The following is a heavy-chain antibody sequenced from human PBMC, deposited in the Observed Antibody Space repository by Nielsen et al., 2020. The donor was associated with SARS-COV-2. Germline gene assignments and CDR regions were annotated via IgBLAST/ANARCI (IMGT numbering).Heavy chain of an antibody. Sequence: ASVKVSCKASGYTFTSYAMNWVRQAPGQGLEWMGWINTNTGNPTYAQGFTGRFVFSLDTSVSTAYLQISSLKAEDTAVYYCARGGRHRLKGGMDVWDQGTTVTVSS. J-gene: IGHJ6*02. V-gene: IGHV7-4-1*02. D-gene: IGHD2-15*01. CDR2: INTNTGNP. CDR1: GYTFTSYA. CDR3: ARGGRHRLKGGMDV.